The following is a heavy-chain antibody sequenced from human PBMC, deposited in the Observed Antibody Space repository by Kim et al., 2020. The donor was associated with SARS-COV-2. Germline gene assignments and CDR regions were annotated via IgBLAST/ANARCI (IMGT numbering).Heavy chain of an antibody. D-gene: IGHD6-13*01. J-gene: IGHJ4*02. V-gene: IGHV4-34*01. CDR3: ARGQGIAAAGDY. CDR1: GGSFSGYY. Sequence: SETLSLTCAVYGGSFSGYYWSWIRQPPGKGLEWIGEINHSGSTNYNPSLKSRVTISVDTSKNQFSLKLSSVTAADTAVYYCARGQGIAAAGDYWGQGTLVTVSS. CDR2: INHSGST.